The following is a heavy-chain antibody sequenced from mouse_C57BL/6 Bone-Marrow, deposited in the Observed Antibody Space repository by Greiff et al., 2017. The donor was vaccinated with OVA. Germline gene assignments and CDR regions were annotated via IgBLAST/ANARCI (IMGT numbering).Heavy chain of an antibody. CDR1: GYTFTDYN. CDR2: INPNNGGT. CDR3: ASRPLYGSSPYYFDY. Sequence: VQLQQSGPELVKPGASVKIPCKASGYTFTDYNMDWVKQSHGKSLEWIGDINPNNGGTIYNQKFKGKATLTVDKSSSTAYMELRRLTSEDTAVYYCASRPLYGSSPYYFDYWGQGTTLTVSS. J-gene: IGHJ2*01. D-gene: IGHD1-1*01. V-gene: IGHV1-18*01.